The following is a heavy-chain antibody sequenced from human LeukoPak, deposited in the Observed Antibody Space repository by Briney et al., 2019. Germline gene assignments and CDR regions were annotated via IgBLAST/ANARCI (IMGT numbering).Heavy chain of an antibody. Sequence: GASVKVSCKASGYTFTGYYMHWVRQAPGQGLEWMGRINPNSGGTNYAQKFQGRVTMTRDTSISTAYMELSRLRSDDTAVYYCARTMVRGVTTTGGRYFDYWGQGTLVTVSS. CDR1: GYTFTGYY. D-gene: IGHD3-10*01. V-gene: IGHV1-2*06. CDR2: INPNSGGT. J-gene: IGHJ4*02. CDR3: ARTMVRGVTTTGGRYFDY.